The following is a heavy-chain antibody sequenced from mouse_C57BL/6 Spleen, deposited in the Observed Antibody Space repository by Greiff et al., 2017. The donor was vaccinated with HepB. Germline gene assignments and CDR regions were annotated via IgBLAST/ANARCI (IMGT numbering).Heavy chain of an antibody. CDR1: GYSITSGYY. D-gene: IGHD1-1*01. CDR3: AREGITTVVPYWYFDV. Sequence: EVKLVESGPGLVKPSQSLSLTCSVTGYSITSGYYWNWIRQFPGNKLEWMGYISYDGSNNYNPSLKNRISITRDTSKNQFFLKLNSVTTEDTATYYCAREGITTVVPYWYFDVWGTGTTVTVSS. CDR2: ISYDGSN. J-gene: IGHJ1*03. V-gene: IGHV3-6*01.